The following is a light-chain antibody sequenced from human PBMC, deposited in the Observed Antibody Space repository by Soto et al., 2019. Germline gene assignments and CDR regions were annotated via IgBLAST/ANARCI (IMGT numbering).Light chain of an antibody. Sequence: EIVMTQSPATLSVSPGERATLSCSASQNISSNLAWYHQKPGQAPRVLIDGASTMATGIPARFSGSGSGTEFTLTISSLQSEDFAVYYCQQYNNWLWTFGQGTKVEIK. CDR2: GAS. CDR3: QQYNNWLWT. V-gene: IGKV3-15*01. J-gene: IGKJ1*01. CDR1: QNISSN.